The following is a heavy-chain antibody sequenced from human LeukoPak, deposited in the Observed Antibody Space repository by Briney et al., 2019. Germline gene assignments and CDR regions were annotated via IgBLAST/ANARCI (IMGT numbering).Heavy chain of an antibody. D-gene: IGHD6-13*01. Sequence: ASVKVSCKASGYTFTSYYMHWVRQAPGQGLEWMGIINPSGGSASYAQKFQGRVTMTRDMSTSTVYMELSSLRSEDTAVYYCAREPGYSSSWYERRSEFDYWGQGTLVTVSS. CDR1: GYTFTSYY. V-gene: IGHV1-46*01. J-gene: IGHJ4*02. CDR3: AREPGYSSSWYERRSEFDY. CDR2: INPSGGSA.